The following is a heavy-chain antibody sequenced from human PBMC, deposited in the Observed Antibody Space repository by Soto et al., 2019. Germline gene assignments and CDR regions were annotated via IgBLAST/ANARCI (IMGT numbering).Heavy chain of an antibody. CDR3: ARSGGLDRDFNY. Sequence: GASVKVSCKASGGTFSSDSFSWVRQAPGQGLEWMGGIIPMFDTPIYAQKFQDRVTITADESTSTACMQLSSLRSGDTAVYYCARSGGLDRDFNYWGQGSLVTV. V-gene: IGHV1-69*13. J-gene: IGHJ4*02. CDR1: GGTFSSDS. D-gene: IGHD2-15*01. CDR2: IIPMFDTP.